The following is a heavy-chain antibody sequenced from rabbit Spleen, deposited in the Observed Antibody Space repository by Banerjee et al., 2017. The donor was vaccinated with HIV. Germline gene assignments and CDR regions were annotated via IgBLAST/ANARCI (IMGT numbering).Heavy chain of an antibody. CDR2: INIVTGKD. Sequence: EQLEESGGGLVKPEGSLTLTCKASGVSFSDKDVMCWVRQAPGKGLEWIACINIVTGKDVYATWAKGRFIMSRTSSTTVTLQMTSLTAADTATYFCVREAGYAGYGDGNLWGPGTLVTVS. J-gene: IGHJ4*01. V-gene: IGHV1S45*01. CDR1: GVSFSDKDV. CDR3: VREAGYAGYGDGNL. D-gene: IGHD7-1*01.